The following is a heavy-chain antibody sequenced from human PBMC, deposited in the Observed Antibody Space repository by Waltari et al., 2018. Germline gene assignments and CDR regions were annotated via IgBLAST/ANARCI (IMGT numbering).Heavy chain of an antibody. J-gene: IGHJ6*03. V-gene: IGHV4-34*01. CDR3: ARSVVGAAGPYQYCYMDV. CDR2: INHSGIT. D-gene: IGHD1-26*01. CDR1: GGPFIDYY. Sequence: QVQLQQLGAGLLKPSETLSLTCAVYGGPFIDYYWSWIRQPPGKGLEWIGEINHSGITNYNPSLKSRVSMSIDTSKNQFSLKLTSVTAADTALYFCARSVVGAAGPYQYCYMDVWGKGATVTVSS.